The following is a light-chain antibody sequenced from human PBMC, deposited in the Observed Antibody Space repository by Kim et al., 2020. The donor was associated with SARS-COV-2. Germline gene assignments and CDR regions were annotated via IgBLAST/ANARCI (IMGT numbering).Light chain of an antibody. V-gene: IGKV3-15*01. CDR1: QRVASN. J-gene: IGKJ1*01. CDR3: QQYNGWPRT. Sequence: EIVMTQSPDIVSVSPGGRATLSCRANQRVASNLAWYHQRPGQAPRLLIFGASNRAAGVPARFSGSGSGTEFTLTITSLQSEDLGVYYCQQYNGWPRTFGPGTKVDIK. CDR2: GAS.